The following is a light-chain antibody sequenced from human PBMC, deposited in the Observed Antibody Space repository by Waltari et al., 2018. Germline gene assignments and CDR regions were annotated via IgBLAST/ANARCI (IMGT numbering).Light chain of an antibody. CDR1: QSVTSTY. Sequence: EIVLTQSPGTLSLSPGERATISCRASQSVTSTYLAWYQQKPGQAPRLPMYDVSSRATGIPDRFSGSGSGTDFTLTISRLEPEDFAVYFCQQYSSPPNSFGQGTKLEIK. J-gene: IGKJ2*03. CDR2: DVS. CDR3: QQYSSPPNS. V-gene: IGKV3-20*01.